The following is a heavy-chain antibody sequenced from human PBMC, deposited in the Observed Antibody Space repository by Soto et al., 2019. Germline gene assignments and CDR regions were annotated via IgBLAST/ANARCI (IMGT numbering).Heavy chain of an antibody. J-gene: IGHJ6*03. CDR3: ARITVVEPAARGYYYYYYYMDV. CDR1: GFSLSTSGMC. CDR2: IDWDDDK. D-gene: IGHD2-2*01. V-gene: IGHV2-70*11. Sequence: SGPTLVNPTQTLTLTCTFSGFSLSTSGMCVSWIRQPPGKALEWLARIDWDDDKYYSTSLKTRLTISKDTSKNQVVLTMTNMDPVDTATYYCARITVVEPAARGYYYYYYYMDVWGKGTTVTVS.